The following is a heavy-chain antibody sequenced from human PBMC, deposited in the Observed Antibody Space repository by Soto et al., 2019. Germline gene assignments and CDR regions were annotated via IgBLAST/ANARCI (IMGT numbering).Heavy chain of an antibody. D-gene: IGHD5-12*01. Sequence: PGGSLRLSCAASGFTFSSYGMHWVRQAPGKGLEWVAVIWYDGSNKHYADSVKGRFTISRDNSKNTLYLQMNSLRAEDTAVYYCASSSGYDKAFDIWGQGTMVTVSS. CDR1: GFTFSSYG. CDR2: IWYDGSNK. J-gene: IGHJ3*02. CDR3: ASSSGYDKAFDI. V-gene: IGHV3-33*01.